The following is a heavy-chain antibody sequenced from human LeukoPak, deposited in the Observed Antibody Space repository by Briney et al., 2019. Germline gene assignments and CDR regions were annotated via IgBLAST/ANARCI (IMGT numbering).Heavy chain of an antibody. J-gene: IGHJ4*02. Sequence: PGGSLRLSCAASGFTFSSYWMSWVRQAPGKGLEWVANIKQDGSEKYYVDSVKGRFTISRDNAKNSLYLQMNSLRAEDTAVYYCARGNQYYDILTGYPEPNYFDYWGQGTLVTVSS. CDR1: GFTFSSYW. V-gene: IGHV3-7*01. CDR2: IKQDGSEK. D-gene: IGHD3-9*01. CDR3: ARGNQYYDILTGYPEPNYFDY.